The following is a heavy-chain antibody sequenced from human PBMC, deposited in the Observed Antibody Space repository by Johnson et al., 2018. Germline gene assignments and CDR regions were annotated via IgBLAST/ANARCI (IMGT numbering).Heavy chain of an antibody. CDR1: GYTFTSYY. CDR3: ASTGGYCSSTSCYLFDV. V-gene: IGHV1-46*01. D-gene: IGHD2-2*01. CDR2: VNPNGGST. Sequence: QVQLVQSGAEVKKPGASVKVSCKASGYTFTSYYIHWVRQAPGQGLEWMGKVNPNGGSTMYPQKFQGRVTITADESTSTAYMELSSLRSEDTAVYYFASTGGYCSSTSCYLFDVWGQGTTVTVSS. J-gene: IGHJ6*02.